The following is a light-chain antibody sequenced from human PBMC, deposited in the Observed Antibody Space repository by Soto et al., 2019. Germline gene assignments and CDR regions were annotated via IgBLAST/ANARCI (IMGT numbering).Light chain of an antibody. CDR3: QQSNIYPLT. J-gene: IGKJ4*01. CDR2: AAS. V-gene: IGKV1D-16*01. Sequence: DVQMTQSPSSLSASVGDRVTLTCRASEDINSYLAWYQQKPGNAPKSLIDAASSFQTGVPSRFSGSESGTDFTLTISNLQPEDSATYYCQQSNIYPLTFGGGTKVEIK. CDR1: EDINSY.